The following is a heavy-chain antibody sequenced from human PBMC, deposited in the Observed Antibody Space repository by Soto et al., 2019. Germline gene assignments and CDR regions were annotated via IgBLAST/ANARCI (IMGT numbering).Heavy chain of an antibody. CDR2: INPNSGNI. D-gene: IGHD5-12*01. CDR3: VRGKMREMATILRDKWFDP. CDR1: GNTFTSYD. J-gene: IGHJ5*02. V-gene: IGHV1-8*01. Sequence: ASVKVSCKASGNTFTSYDINWVRQATGHGLEWMGWINPNSGNIGYAQKFQGRVTMTRDTAIRTAYMEVSRLRSEDTAVYYCVRGKMREMATILRDKWFDPWGQGTLVTVSS.